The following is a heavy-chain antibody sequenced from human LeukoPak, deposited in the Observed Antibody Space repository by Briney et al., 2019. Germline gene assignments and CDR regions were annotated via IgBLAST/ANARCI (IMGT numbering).Heavy chain of an antibody. J-gene: IGHJ6*03. CDR1: GGSFSGYY. V-gene: IGHV4-34*01. D-gene: IGHD6-13*01. CDR2: INHSGST. Sequence: SETLSLTCAVYGGSFSGYYWSWIRQPPGKGLEWIGEINHSGSTNYNPSLKSRVTISVDTSKNQFSLKLSSVTAADTAVYYCARRRITAAGKIYYYYYMDVWGKGTTVTISS. CDR3: ARRRITAAGKIYYYYYMDV.